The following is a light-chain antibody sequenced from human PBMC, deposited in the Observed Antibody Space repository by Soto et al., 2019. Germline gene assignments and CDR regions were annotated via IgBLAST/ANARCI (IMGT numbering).Light chain of an antibody. CDR1: SSNIGAGYD. CDR2: DNN. J-gene: IGLJ3*02. V-gene: IGLV1-40*01. Sequence: QSVLTQPPSVSGAPGQRVTISCTGGSSNIGAGYDVHWYQQLPRTAPKLLIYDNNNRPSGVPDRFAGSKSGTSASLAITGLQAEDEADYYCQSFDRSLSGRVFGGGTKLTVL. CDR3: QSFDRSLSGRV.